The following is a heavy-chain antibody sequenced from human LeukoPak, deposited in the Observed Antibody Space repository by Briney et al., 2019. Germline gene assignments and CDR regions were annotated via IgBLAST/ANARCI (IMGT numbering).Heavy chain of an antibody. CDR2: INSDGSST. CDR1: GFTFSSYW. V-gene: IGHV3-74*01. Sequence: PGGSLRLSCAASGFTFSSYWMHWVRQAPGKGLVWVSRINSDGSSTSYADSVKGRFTISRDNSKNTLYLQMNSLRGEDTAVYYCAKDPSVYYGDYIIRWGQGTLVIVSS. CDR3: AKDPSVYYGDYIIR. D-gene: IGHD4-17*01. J-gene: IGHJ4*02.